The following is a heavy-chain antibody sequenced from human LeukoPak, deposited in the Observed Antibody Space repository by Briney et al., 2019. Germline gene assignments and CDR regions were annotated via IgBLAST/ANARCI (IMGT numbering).Heavy chain of an antibody. V-gene: IGHV1-46*01. CDR2: IYPRDGST. CDR3: ARDQEAFDY. Sequence: AASVTVSCKASGYTFVKHKIHWVRQAPGQGLEWMGMIYPRDGSTSYAQKFQGRVTVTRDTSTSTVHMELSGLRSENTAVYYCARDQEAFDYWGQGTLVTVSS. CDR1: GYTFVKHK. J-gene: IGHJ4*02.